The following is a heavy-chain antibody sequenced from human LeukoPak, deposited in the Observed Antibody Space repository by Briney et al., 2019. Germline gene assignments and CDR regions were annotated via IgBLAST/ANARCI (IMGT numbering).Heavy chain of an antibody. CDR3: VRYYYDRSGYYNFDY. CDR1: GGSISRYY. CDR2: IYYSGST. Sequence: SETLSLTCTVSGGSISRYYWSWIRQPPGKGLEWIGYIYYSGSTNYNPSLKSRVTISVVTSKNQFSLKLSSVTAADTAVYYCVRYYYDRSGYYNFDYWGQGTLVTVSS. D-gene: IGHD3-22*01. J-gene: IGHJ4*02. V-gene: IGHV4-59*01.